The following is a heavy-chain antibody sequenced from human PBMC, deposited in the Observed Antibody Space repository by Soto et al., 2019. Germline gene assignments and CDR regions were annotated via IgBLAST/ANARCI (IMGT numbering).Heavy chain of an antibody. V-gene: IGHV4-30-2*01. J-gene: IGHJ3*02. D-gene: IGHD2-21*02. CDR2: INHSGST. CDR3: ARARLRRTGRAFDM. CDR1: GGSITSGTYF. Sequence: QLQLQESGSGLVKPSQTLSLTCAVSGGSITSGTYFWSWIRQPPGKGLEWIGHINHSGSTYYNPSLKSRLNISVDRSKNQFSLKLNSVTAADTAVYYCARARLRRTGRAFDMWGQGTMVTVSS.